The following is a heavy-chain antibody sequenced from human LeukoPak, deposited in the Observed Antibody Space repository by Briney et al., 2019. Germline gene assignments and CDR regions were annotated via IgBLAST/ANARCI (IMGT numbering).Heavy chain of an antibody. CDR1: GGSFSGYY. CDR2: INHSGST. D-gene: IGHD6-13*01. Sequence: SETLSLTCAVYGGSFSGYYWSWIRQPPGKGLEGSGEINHSGSTNYNPSLKSRVTISVDTSKNQFSLKLSSVTAADTAVYYCARGDPGMGEGSSWYLGYYYYYYYMDVWGKGTTVTVSS. V-gene: IGHV4-34*01. J-gene: IGHJ6*03. CDR3: ARGDPGMGEGSSWYLGYYYYYYYMDV.